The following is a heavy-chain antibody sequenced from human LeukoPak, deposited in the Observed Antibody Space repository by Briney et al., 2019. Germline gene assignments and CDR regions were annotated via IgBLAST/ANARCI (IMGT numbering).Heavy chain of an antibody. V-gene: IGHV4-59*01. CDR3: ASGSPYHFDY. CDR1: GGSISSYY. Sequence: SETLSLTCTVSGGSISSYYWSWIRQPPGKGLEWIGYIYYSGGTNYNPSLKSRVTISVDTSKNQFSLKLSSVTAADTAVYYCASGSPYHFDYWGQGTLVTVSS. J-gene: IGHJ4*02. D-gene: IGHD1-26*01. CDR2: IYYSGGT.